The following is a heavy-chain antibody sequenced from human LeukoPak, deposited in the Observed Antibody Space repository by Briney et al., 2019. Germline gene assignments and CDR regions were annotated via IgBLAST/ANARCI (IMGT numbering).Heavy chain of an antibody. V-gene: IGHV4-4*07. CDR1: GGSISNFY. J-gene: IGHJ4*02. CDR2: IHIRGST. Sequence: SETLSLTSTVSGGSISNFYWGWIRQPAGKGLEWIGRIHIRGSTDYSPSLKSRVSMSVDTSKNQFFLRLRSVTAADTAVYYCVRDGTGDSSGWQLWGQGTLVTVSS. D-gene: IGHD6-19*01. CDR3: VRDGTGDSSGWQL.